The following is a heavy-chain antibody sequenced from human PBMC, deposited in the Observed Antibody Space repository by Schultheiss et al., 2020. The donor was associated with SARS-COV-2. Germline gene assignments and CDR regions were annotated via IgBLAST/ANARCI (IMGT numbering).Heavy chain of an antibody. D-gene: IGHD3-22*01. CDR2: INPNSGGT. Sequence: ASVKVSCKASGYTFTSYGISWVRQAPGQGLEWMGWINPNSGGTNYAQKFRGRVTMTRNTSISTAYMELSSLRSEDTAVYYCARGRSGYYIYWGQGTLVTVSS. CDR1: GYTFTSYG. J-gene: IGHJ4*02. V-gene: IGHV1-8*02. CDR3: ARGRSGYYIY.